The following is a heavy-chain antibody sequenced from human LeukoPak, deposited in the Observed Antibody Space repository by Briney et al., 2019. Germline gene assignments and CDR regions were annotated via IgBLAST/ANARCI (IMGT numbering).Heavy chain of an antibody. CDR2: ISYDGSNK. CDR1: GFTFSSYG. J-gene: IGHJ4*02. Sequence: GRSLRLSCAASGFTFSSYGMHWVRQAPGKGLEWVAVISYDGSNKYYADSVKGRFTISRDNSKNTLYLQTNSLRAEDTAVYYCAKLPGTYESSNYWGQGTLVTVSS. D-gene: IGHD3-3*01. CDR3: AKLPGTYESSNY. V-gene: IGHV3-30*18.